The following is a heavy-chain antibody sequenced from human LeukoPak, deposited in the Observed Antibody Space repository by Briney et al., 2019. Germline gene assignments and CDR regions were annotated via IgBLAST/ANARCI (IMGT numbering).Heavy chain of an antibody. J-gene: IGHJ4*02. D-gene: IGHD4-11*01. V-gene: IGHV3-20*04. CDR1: GFTFDDYG. CDR3: ARYDYSNYVGYYDH. CDR2: VNWSGGRT. Sequence: GGSLRLSCATSGFTFDDYGISWVRQAPGKGLEWVSGVNWSGGRTDYADSVKGRFTISRDNAKNSLYLQMNSLRAEDTAFYYCARYDYSNYVGYYDHWGQGTLVTVSS.